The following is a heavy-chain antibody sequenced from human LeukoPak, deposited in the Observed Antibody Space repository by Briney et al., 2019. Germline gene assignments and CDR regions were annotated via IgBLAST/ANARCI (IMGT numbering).Heavy chain of an antibody. CDR2: IYYSGTT. D-gene: IGHD6-13*01. Sequence: SETLSLTCTVSGGSISSYYWSWVRQPPGKGLEWIGYIYYSGTTNYNPSLKSRITISVDTSKNQFSLKLSSVTAADTAVYYCARGVYIAAAQYGYWGQGTLVTVSS. CDR3: ARGVYIAAAQYGY. V-gene: IGHV4-59*01. J-gene: IGHJ4*02. CDR1: GGSISSYY.